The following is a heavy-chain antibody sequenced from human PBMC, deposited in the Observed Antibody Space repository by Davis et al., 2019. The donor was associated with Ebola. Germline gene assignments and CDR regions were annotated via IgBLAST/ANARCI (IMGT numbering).Heavy chain of an antibody. Sequence: PGGSLRLSCAASGFTLSKYWVHWVRQAPGKGLVWVSRINPDGSSTAYADSVKGRFTISRDNAKDTLYLQMNSLRAEETAVYYCTRILRGYWGQGALVTVSS. CDR3: TRILRGY. V-gene: IGHV3-74*01. CDR2: INPDGSST. CDR1: GFTLSKYW. D-gene: IGHD2/OR15-2a*01. J-gene: IGHJ4*02.